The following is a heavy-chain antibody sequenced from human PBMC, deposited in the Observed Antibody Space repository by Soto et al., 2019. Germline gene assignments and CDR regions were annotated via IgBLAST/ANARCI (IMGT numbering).Heavy chain of an antibody. V-gene: IGHV1-69*12. CDR3: ARGGLAVAGISDYYFDY. CDR2: LIPIFGTA. CDR1: GGTFSSYA. J-gene: IGHJ4*02. Sequence: QVQLVQSGAEVKKPGSSMKVSCKASGGTFSSYAISWVRQAPGQGLEWMGGLIPIFGTANYAQKFQGRVTITADESTSTAYMELSSLRSEDTAMYYCARGGLAVAGISDYYFDYWGQGTLVTVCS. D-gene: IGHD6-19*01.